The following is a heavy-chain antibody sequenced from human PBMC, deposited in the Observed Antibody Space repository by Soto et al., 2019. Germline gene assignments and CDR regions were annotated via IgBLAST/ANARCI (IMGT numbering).Heavy chain of an antibody. D-gene: IGHD3-3*02. CDR3: ARGTSIWGLVSYFDY. V-gene: IGHV4-61*01. J-gene: IGHJ4*02. Sequence: QVQLQESGPGLVKPSETLSLTCTVSGGSVSSGSYYGSWIRQPPGKGLECVGYIYYSGSTNYNPSLKGRVTISVDTSKNQFSLSLSSVTAADTAVYSCARGTSIWGLVSYFDYWGQGTLVTVSS. CDR2: IYYSGST. CDR1: GGSVSSGSYY.